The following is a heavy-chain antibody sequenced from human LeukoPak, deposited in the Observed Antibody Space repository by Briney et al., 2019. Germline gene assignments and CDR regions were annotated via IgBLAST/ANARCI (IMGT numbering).Heavy chain of an antibody. CDR2: INTNTGNP. Sequence: VASVKVSCKASGGTFSSYAISWVRQAPGQGLEWMGWINTNTGNPTYAQGFTGRFVFSLDTSVSTAYLQISSLKAEDTAVYYCARIIPPYYYDSSGYYSPNAFDIWGQGTMVTVSS. CDR1: GGTFSSYA. J-gene: IGHJ3*02. CDR3: ARIIPPYYYDSSGYYSPNAFDI. V-gene: IGHV7-4-1*02. D-gene: IGHD3-22*01.